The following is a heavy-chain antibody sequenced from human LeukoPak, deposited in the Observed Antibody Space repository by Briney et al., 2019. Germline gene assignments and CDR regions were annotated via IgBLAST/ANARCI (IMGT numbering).Heavy chain of an antibody. CDR1: GGSISSYY. D-gene: IGHD3-22*01. J-gene: IGHJ4*02. Sequence: SETLSLTCTVSGGSISSYYWSWLRQPPGKGLEWIGYIYYSGSTNYNPSLKSRVTISVDTSKNQFSLKLSSVTAADTAVYYCARAHDGYYYDSSGYYIDYWGQGTLVTASS. CDR2: IYYSGST. V-gene: IGHV4-59*01. CDR3: ARAHDGYYYDSSGYYIDY.